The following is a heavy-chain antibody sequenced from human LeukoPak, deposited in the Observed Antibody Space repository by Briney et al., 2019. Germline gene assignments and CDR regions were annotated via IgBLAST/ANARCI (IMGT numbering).Heavy chain of an antibody. CDR3: AKDKYSPNINNWFDP. Sequence: GGSLRLSCVASGFTFSSYAMSWVRRAPGKGLEWVSAISGSGGSTYYADSVKGRFTISRDNSKNTLYLQMNSLGAEDTAVYYCAKDKYSPNINNWFDPWGQGTLVTVSS. CDR1: GFTFSSYA. V-gene: IGHV3-23*01. J-gene: IGHJ5*02. CDR2: ISGSGGST. D-gene: IGHD5-18*01.